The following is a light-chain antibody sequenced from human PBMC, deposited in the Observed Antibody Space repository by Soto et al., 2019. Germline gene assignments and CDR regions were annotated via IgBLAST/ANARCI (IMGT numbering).Light chain of an antibody. V-gene: IGLV2-18*02. CDR2: EVS. J-gene: IGLJ1*01. CDR3: SSYTSSSTPLYG. CDR1: SSDVGSYNR. Sequence: ALTQPPSVSGSPGQSVTISCTGTSSDVGSYNRVSWYQQPPGTAPKLMIYEVSNRPSGVPDRFSGSKSGNTASLTISGLQAEDEADYYCSSYTSSSTPLYGFGTGTKVTVL.